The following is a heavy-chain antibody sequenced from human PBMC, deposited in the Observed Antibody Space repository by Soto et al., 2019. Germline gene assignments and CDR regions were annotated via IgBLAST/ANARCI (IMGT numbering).Heavy chain of an antibody. CDR1: GFTFSSYA. CDR3: ARDRSIVGATPYYYYYGMDV. Sequence: TGGSLRLSCAASGFTFSSYAMHWVRQAPGKGLEWVAVISYDGSNKYYADSVKGRFTISRDNSKNTLYLQMNSLRAEDTAVYYCARDRSIVGATPYYYYYGMDVWGQGTTVTVSS. J-gene: IGHJ6*02. CDR2: ISYDGSNK. V-gene: IGHV3-30-3*01. D-gene: IGHD1-26*01.